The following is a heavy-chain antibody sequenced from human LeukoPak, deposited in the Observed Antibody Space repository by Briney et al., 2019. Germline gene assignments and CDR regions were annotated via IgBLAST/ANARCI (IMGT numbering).Heavy chain of an antibody. CDR3: ARASFQRWLQLGGD. V-gene: IGHV3-48*02. Sequence: GGSLRLSCAASGFTFSSYSMNWVRQAPGKGPEWVSYFNNVDKTIQYADSVKGRLTISSDNAKNSLYLQMNSLRDEDTAVYYCARASFQRWLQLGGDWGQGALVTVSS. CDR1: GFTFSSYS. D-gene: IGHD5-24*01. J-gene: IGHJ4*02. CDR2: FNNVDKTI.